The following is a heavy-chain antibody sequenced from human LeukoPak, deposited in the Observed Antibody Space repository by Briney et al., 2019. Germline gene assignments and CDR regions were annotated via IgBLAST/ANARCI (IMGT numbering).Heavy chain of an antibody. D-gene: IGHD2-21*01. J-gene: IGHJ6*02. Sequence: PSQTLSLTCTVSGGSISSGGYYWSWIRQHPGKGLEWFGYIYYSGSTYYNPSLKSRVTISVDTSKNQFSLKLSSVTAADAAVYYCARGGGGAYYYYGMDVWGQGTTVTVSS. V-gene: IGHV4-31*03. CDR3: ARGGGGAYYYYGMDV. CDR2: IYYSGST. CDR1: GGSISSGGYY.